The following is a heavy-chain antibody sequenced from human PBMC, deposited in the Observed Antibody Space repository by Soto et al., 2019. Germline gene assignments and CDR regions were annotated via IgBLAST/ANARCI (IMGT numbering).Heavy chain of an antibody. CDR1: GGSFSGYS. V-gene: IGHV4-34*01. Sequence: SETLSLTCAVYGGSFSGYSWTWIRQPPGTGLEWIGEINHSGSTNYNPSLKSRVTISVDTSKDQFSLKLTSVTAADTAVYYCARDKITGLFDYWGQGTLVTVSS. CDR3: ARDKITGLFDY. CDR2: INHSGST. J-gene: IGHJ4*02. D-gene: IGHD2-8*02.